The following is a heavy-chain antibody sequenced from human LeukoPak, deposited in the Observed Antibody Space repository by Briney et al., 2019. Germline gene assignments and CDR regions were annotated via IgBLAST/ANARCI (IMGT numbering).Heavy chain of an antibody. V-gene: IGHV4-59*01. D-gene: IGHD2-21*02. CDR2: IYYRGST. CDR3: ARASPRGDHMDV. J-gene: IGHJ6*03. Sequence: SETLSLTCTVSGGSISSYYWSWIRQPPGKGLECIGYIYYRGSTNHNPSLKSRVTMSVDRSKNQFSLKLRSVTAADTAVYYCARASPRGDHMDVWGKGTTVTVSS. CDR1: GGSISSYY.